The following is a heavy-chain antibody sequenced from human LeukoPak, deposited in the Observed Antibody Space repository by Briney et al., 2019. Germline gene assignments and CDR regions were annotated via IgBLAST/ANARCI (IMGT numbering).Heavy chain of an antibody. CDR1: GYGFPDYW. D-gene: IGHD2-21*02. V-gene: IGHV5-51*01. Sequence: GESLKISCRGSGYGFPDYWIGWVRQMPGKGPEWMGTINPADPEAKYNPSFQGRVTISADKSIYTAYLQWSSLKASDTAMYYCARHGYCGGDCFYGEFDYWGQGVLVTVSS. J-gene: IGHJ4*02. CDR3: ARHGYCGGDCFYGEFDY. CDR2: INPADPEA.